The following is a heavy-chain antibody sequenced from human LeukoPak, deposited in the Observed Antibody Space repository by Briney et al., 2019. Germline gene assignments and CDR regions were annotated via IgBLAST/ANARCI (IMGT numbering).Heavy chain of an antibody. CDR1: GFTFSSYG. V-gene: IGHV3-30*18. CDR3: AKEFGGAFDY. D-gene: IGHD3-16*01. CDR2: ISYDGSNK. J-gene: IGHJ4*02. Sequence: GRSLRLSCAASGFTFSSYGMHWVRQAPGKGPEWVAVISYDGSNKYYADSVKGRFTISRDNSKNTLYLQMNSLRAEDTAVYYCAKEFGGAFDYWGQGTLVTVSS.